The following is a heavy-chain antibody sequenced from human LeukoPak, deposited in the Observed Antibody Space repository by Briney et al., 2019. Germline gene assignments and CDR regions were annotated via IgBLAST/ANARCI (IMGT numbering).Heavy chain of an antibody. CDR3: ASGVLRYYYYYMDV. CDR2: IYYSGST. V-gene: IGHV4-59*01. D-gene: IGHD2/OR15-2a*01. Sequence: SETLSLTCTVSGGSISSYYWSWIRQPPGKGLEWIGYIYYSGSTNYNPSLKGRVTISVDTSKNQFSLKLSSVTAADTAVYYCASGVLRYYYYYMDVWGKGTTVTVSS. CDR1: GGSISSYY. J-gene: IGHJ6*03.